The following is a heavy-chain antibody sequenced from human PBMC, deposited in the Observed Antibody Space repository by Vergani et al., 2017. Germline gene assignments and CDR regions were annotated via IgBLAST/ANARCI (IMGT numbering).Heavy chain of an antibody. CDR1: GGSISAGYYF. Sequence: QVQLQASGPGRVKPSQTLSLTCTSGGSISAGYYFWSWIRQPAGKGLEWLGHISASGNASHSPSLKTRVSMSVDTSKNQFSLTVTSVTAADTAIYFCARRSGGYYSGGKVHPLRTAFDVWGHGTVVTVSS. J-gene: IGHJ3*01. D-gene: IGHD2-15*01. V-gene: IGHV4-61*02. CDR3: ARRSGGYYSGGKVHPLRTAFDV. CDR2: ISASGNA.